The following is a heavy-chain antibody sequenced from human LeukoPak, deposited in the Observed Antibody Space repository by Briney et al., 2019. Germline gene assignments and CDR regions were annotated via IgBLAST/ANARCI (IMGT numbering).Heavy chain of an antibody. J-gene: IGHJ5*02. D-gene: IGHD7-27*01. CDR1: GGSVSSSTYY. Sequence: SETLSLTCTASGGSVSSSTYYWGWIRQPSGKGLEWIGSISYSGTNYNNPSLKSRVSISIDTSKNQFSVKLTSVSAADTAMYYCASLGTLRSWGPGTLVTVSS. V-gene: IGHV4-39*01. CDR3: ASLGTLRS. CDR2: ISYSGTN.